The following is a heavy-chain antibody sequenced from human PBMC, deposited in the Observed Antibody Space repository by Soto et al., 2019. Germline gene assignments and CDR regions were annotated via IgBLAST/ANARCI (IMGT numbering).Heavy chain of an antibody. Sequence: ASVEVSCTASGYTFTSYYMHWVRQAPGQGLEWMGIMNPNGGSTGYAQKFQGRVTMTRNTSISTAYMELSSLRSEDTAVYYCARGRGSDSAPGPEDYWGQGTLVTVSS. CDR1: GYTFTSYY. D-gene: IGHD2-21*01. J-gene: IGHJ4*02. CDR3: ARGRGSDSAPGPEDY. V-gene: IGHV1-46*01. CDR2: MNPNGGST.